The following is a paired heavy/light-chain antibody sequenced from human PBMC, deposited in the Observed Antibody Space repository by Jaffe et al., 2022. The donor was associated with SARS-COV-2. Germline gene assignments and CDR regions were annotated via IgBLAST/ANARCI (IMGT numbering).Light chain of an antibody. J-gene: IGKJ2*01. Sequence: DIQMTQSPSSLSASVGDRVTITCRASQSITTSVNWYQQRPERAPKLLIYAASSLQGGVPSRFSGSGSGTDFTLTISSLQPEDFATYYCQQTYRTPYTFGQGTKLEIK. V-gene: IGKV1-39*01. CDR2: AAS. CDR3: QQTYRTPYT. CDR1: QSITTS.
Heavy chain of an antibody. V-gene: IGHV3-74*01. J-gene: IGHJ4*02. CDR2: INSDGSET. Sequence: EVHLVESGGGLVQPGGSLRLSCAASDFTFRSSWMHWVRQTPGKGLVWVSRINSDGSETTYADSVKGRFTISRDNAKNTLYLQMNSLRAEDTAVYYCAIDGCPNGVCRIDFWGQGTLVTVSS. CDR3: AIDGCPNGVCRIDF. CDR1: DFTFRSSW. D-gene: IGHD2-8*01.